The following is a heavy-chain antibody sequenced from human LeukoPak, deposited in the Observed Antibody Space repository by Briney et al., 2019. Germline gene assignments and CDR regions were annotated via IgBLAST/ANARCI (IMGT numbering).Heavy chain of an antibody. CDR3: ARAWPYSGSYYASHYYYMDV. J-gene: IGHJ6*03. D-gene: IGHD1-26*01. CDR2: IYHGGST. Sequence: SETLSLTCTVSGYSISSGYFWGWIRQPPGKGLEWIGSIYHGGSTFYNPSLKSRVTISVDTSKNQFSLKLSSVTAADTAVYYCARAWPYSGSYYASHYYYMDVWGKGTTVTVSS. V-gene: IGHV4-38-2*02. CDR1: GYSISSGYF.